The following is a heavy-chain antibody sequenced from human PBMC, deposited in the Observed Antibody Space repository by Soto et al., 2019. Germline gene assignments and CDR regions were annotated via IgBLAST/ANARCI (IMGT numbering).Heavy chain of an antibody. D-gene: IGHD3-3*01. V-gene: IGHV3-30-3*01. CDR1: GFTFNRYT. CDR3: ARAYDFWSGSLAGHYHYGMDV. Sequence: PGGSLRLSCAASGFTFNRYTVHWVRQAAGKGLEWVAVISNDGSSKYHADSVKGRFTISRDNSKNSLYLQMNSLRADDTAVYYCARAYDFWSGSLAGHYHYGMDVWGPGTTVTVSS. CDR2: ISNDGSSK. J-gene: IGHJ6*02.